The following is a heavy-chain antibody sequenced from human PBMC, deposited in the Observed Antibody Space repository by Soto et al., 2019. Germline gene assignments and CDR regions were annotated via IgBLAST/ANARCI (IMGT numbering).Heavy chain of an antibody. CDR2: IFWDDDK. CDR1: GFSLSTNGVG. D-gene: IGHD4-17*01. V-gene: IGHV2-5*02. J-gene: IGHJ3*02. CDR3: ARRRPLDYGDYVDAFDI. Sequence: QITLKESGPPLVKPTQTLTLTCIFSGFSLSTNGVGVGWIRQPPGKALEWLALIFWDDDKRYSPSLKSRLTITKDTSKNQVVLTMTNMDPVDTATYYCARRRPLDYGDYVDAFDICGQGTMVTVSS.